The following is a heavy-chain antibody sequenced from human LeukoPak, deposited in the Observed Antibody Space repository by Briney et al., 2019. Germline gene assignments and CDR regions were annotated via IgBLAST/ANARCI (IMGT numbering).Heavy chain of an antibody. CDR2: NNHSGST. CDR1: GGGFSGYY. J-gene: IGHJ5*02. D-gene: IGHD3-10*02. V-gene: IGHV4-34*01. CDR3: ARHLANVRWGVNPRWFDP. Sequence: SETLSLTRAVYGGGFSGYYWSGIRQPPREGGEWIWGNNHSGSTNYNPSLKSRVTISVDTSKNQFSLKLSSVTAADTAVYYCARHLANVRWGVNPRWFDPWGQGTLVTVSS.